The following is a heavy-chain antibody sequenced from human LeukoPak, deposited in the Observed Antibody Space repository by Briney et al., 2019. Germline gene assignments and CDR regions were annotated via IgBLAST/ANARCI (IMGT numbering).Heavy chain of an antibody. Sequence: GGSLRLSCAASGFTFSSYAMHWVRQAPGKGLEYVSAISSNGGSTYYANSVKGRFTISRDNSKNTLYLKMGSLRAEDMAVYYCARDCSGGSCYRGPNDAFDIWGQGTMVTVSS. J-gene: IGHJ3*02. CDR1: GFTFSSYA. CDR3: ARDCSGGSCYRGPNDAFDI. CDR2: ISSNGGST. V-gene: IGHV3-64*01. D-gene: IGHD2-15*01.